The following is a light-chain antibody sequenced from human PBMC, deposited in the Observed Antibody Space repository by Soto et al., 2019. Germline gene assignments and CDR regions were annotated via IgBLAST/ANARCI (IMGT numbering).Light chain of an antibody. J-gene: IGKJ2*01. CDR3: QQYSTWPRT. CDR1: QSIRSD. CDR2: GAS. Sequence: EIGMTQSPATLSVSTGERATLTCRTSQSIRSDLVWYQQKPGKAPRLLIFGASTRDTGVPARFSGSGSGTEFTLTISSLQSEDFVVYHCQQYSTWPRTFGQGTKLEIK. V-gene: IGKV3-15*01.